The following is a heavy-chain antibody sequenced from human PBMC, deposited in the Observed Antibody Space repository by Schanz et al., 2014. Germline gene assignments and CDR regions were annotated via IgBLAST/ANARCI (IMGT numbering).Heavy chain of an antibody. V-gene: IGHV1-2*02. CDR2: TNTNSGDT. D-gene: IGHD6-13*01. CDR3: AKGGSSFFMGVDP. CDR1: GYIFIGYY. J-gene: IGHJ5*02. Sequence: QVQLVQSGAEMKKPGASVKVSCKASGYIFIGYYIHWVRQAPGQGLEWMGWTNTNSGDTKIAQKFQGRVTMTRDTSSSTVYMELSSLRFEDTAVYYCAKGGSSFFMGVDPWGQGTLVTVSS.